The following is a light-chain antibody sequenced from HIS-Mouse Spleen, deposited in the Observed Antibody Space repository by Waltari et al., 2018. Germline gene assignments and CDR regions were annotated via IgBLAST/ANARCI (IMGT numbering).Light chain of an antibody. J-gene: IGLJ2*01. CDR3: YSTDSSGNHRV. V-gene: IGLV3-10*01. CDR2: EDS. Sequence: SYELTQPPSVSVSPGQTARITCSGDALPKKYAYWYQQKSGQAPVLVIYEDSKRPSGIHEGFSGSSSGTMATLTISGAQVEDEADYYCYSTDSSGNHRVFGGGTKLTVL. CDR1: ALPKKY.